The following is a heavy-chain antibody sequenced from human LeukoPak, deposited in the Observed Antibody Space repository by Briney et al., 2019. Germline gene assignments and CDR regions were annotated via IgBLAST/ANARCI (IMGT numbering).Heavy chain of an antibody. CDR2: INHSGST. J-gene: IGHJ4*02. CDR3: ARGLRYFDWFHFDY. V-gene: IGHV4-34*01. CDR1: GGSISSYY. D-gene: IGHD3-9*01. Sequence: SETLSLTCTVSGGSISSYYWSWIRQPPGKGLEWIGEINHSGSTNYNPSLKSRVTISVDTSKNQFSLKLSSVTAADTAVYYCARGLRYFDWFHFDYWGQGTLVTVSS.